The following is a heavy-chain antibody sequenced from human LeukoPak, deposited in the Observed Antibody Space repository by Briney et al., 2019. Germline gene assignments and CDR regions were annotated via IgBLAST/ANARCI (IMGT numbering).Heavy chain of an antibody. CDR1: GSTFSSYE. J-gene: IGHJ6*03. D-gene: IGHD3-10*01. V-gene: IGHV3-48*03. CDR2: ISSSGSTI. CDR3: ARALWGSGSYYSQTSYYYYYYMDV. Sequence: GGSLRLSCAASGSTFSSYEMNWVRQAPGKGLEWVSYISSSGSTIYYADSVKGRFTISRDNAKNSLYLQMNSLRAEDTAVYYCARALWGSGSYYSQTSYYYYYYMDVWGKGTTVTISS.